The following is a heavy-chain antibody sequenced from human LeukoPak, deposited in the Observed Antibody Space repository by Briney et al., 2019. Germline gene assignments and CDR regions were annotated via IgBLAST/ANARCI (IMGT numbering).Heavy chain of an antibody. CDR1: GFTFNNYA. CDR3: ARDRRDYGDYGAASGSGFDY. CDR2: VDGSGAYT. Sequence: GGSLRLSCAASGFTFNNYALSWVRQAPGKGLDWISGVDGSGAYTYYSDSVKGRFTISRDNSKNTLYLQMNSLRAKDTAVYYCARDRRDYGDYGAASGSGFDYWGQGTLVTVSS. D-gene: IGHD4-17*01. V-gene: IGHV3-23*01. J-gene: IGHJ4*02.